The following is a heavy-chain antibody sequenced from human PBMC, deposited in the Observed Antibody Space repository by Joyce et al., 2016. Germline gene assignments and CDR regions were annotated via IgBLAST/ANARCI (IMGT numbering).Heavy chain of an antibody. J-gene: IGHJ3*01. D-gene: IGHD3-22*01. CDR1: GDSINNGDYY. Sequence: QVQLQESGPGLVKPSETLSLTCTVSGDSINNGDYYWAWLRQPPGTGLERIGRLHEATTTDNNPSLKRRMFMSVDTSKNQFSLKVDSVTAADTAVYYCARDFSMIIDVFELWGLGTLVTVSS. CDR2: LHEATTT. V-gene: IGHV4-39*07. CDR3: ARDFSMIIDVFEL.